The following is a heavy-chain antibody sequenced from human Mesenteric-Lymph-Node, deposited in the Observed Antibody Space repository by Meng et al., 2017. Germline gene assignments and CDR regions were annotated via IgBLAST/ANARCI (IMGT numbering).Heavy chain of an antibody. CDR1: VVPIISTNW. CDR3: ARCETITRRE. CDR2: IYYTGST. J-gene: IGHJ4*02. V-gene: IGHV4-4*02. Sequence: QLQLHVSGPGLVKASGALLLTCHVSVVPIISTNWWSWVRQPPGKGLEWIGEIYYTGSTNYSPSLESRIIISVDTSKNQFALKLSSVTAADTAVYYCARCETITRREWGPGTLVTVSS. D-gene: IGHD5-12*01.